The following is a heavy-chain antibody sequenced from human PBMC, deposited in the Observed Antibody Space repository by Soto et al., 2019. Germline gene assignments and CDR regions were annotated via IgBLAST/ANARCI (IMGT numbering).Heavy chain of an antibody. D-gene: IGHD2-15*01. J-gene: IGHJ6*02. Sequence: EVQLLESGGGLVQPGGSLRLSCEASGFTFSDYVMNWVRQGPGKGLEWVSTIGGAYGTYYADSVKGRFTISRDNSKSTLFLQMNNLRAEDTALYFCAKDGTTGGQHYYGMDVWGQGTTVTVSS. CDR2: IGGAYGT. CDR3: AKDGTTGGQHYYGMDV. V-gene: IGHV3-23*01. CDR1: GFTFSDYV.